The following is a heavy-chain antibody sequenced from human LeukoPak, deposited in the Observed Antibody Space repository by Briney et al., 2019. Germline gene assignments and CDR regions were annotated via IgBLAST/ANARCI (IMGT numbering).Heavy chain of an antibody. Sequence: GASVKVSCMASGYTFTNYYIHWVRQAPGQGLEWMGIINPSGGSTNYAQKFQGRVTMTRDTSTSTVYMELSSLRSDDTAVYYCAKLSYEGDYWGQGTLVTVSS. J-gene: IGHJ4*02. CDR3: AKLSYEGDY. CDR1: GYTFTNYY. D-gene: IGHD3-16*01. CDR2: INPSGGST. V-gene: IGHV1-46*01.